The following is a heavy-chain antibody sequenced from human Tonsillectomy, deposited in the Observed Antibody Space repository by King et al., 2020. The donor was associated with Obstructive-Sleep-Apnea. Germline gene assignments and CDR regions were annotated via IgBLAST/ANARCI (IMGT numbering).Heavy chain of an antibody. CDR2: ISSSSSYI. Sequence: VQLVESGGGLVKPGGSLRLSCAASGFTFSSYSMNWVRQAPGKGLEWVSSISSSSSYIYYADSVKGRFTISRDNAKNSLYLQMNSLRAEDTAVYYCARDPIVATINGMDVWGQGTTVTVSS. CDR1: GFTFSSYS. V-gene: IGHV3-21*01. CDR3: ARDPIVATINGMDV. J-gene: IGHJ6*02. D-gene: IGHD5-12*01.